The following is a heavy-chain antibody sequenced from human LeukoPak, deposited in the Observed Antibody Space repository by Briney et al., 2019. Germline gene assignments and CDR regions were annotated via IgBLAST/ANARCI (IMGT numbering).Heavy chain of an antibody. CDR1: GYSISSGYY. Sequence: SETLSLTCTVSGYSISSGYYWGWIRQPPGKGLEWIGYIYYSGSTNYNPSLKSRVTISVDTSKNQFSLKLSSVTAADTAVYYCARAGYTAAHDYWGQGTLVTVSS. CDR2: IYYSGST. CDR3: ARAGYTAAHDY. D-gene: IGHD5-18*01. J-gene: IGHJ4*02. V-gene: IGHV4-38-2*02.